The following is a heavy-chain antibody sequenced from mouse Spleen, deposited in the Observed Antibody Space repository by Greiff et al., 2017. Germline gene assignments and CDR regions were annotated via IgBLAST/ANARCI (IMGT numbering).Heavy chain of an antibody. Sequence: QVQLKQPGAELVMPGASVKLSCKASGYTFTSYWMHWVKQRPGQGLEWIGEIDPSDSYTNYNQKFKGKATLTVDKSSSTAYMQLSSLTSEDSAVYYCARGGNYDWFAYWGQGTLVTVSA. CDR1: GYTFTSYW. CDR2: IDPSDSYT. D-gene: IGHD2-1*01. V-gene: IGHV1-69*01. J-gene: IGHJ3*01. CDR3: ARGGNYDWFAY.